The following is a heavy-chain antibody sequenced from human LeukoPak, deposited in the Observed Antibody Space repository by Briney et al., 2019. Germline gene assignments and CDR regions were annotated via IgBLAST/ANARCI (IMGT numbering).Heavy chain of an antibody. D-gene: IGHD4-17*01. Sequence: GSLSLSCAASGFTFSSYSMNWVRQAPGKGLEWVSSISSSSSYIYYADSVKGRFTISRDNAKNSLYLQMNSLRAEDTAVYYCARDQKATVTPYYFDYWGQGTLVAVSS. CDR1: GFTFSSYS. CDR3: ARDQKATVTPYYFDY. J-gene: IGHJ4*02. V-gene: IGHV3-21*01. CDR2: ISSSSSYI.